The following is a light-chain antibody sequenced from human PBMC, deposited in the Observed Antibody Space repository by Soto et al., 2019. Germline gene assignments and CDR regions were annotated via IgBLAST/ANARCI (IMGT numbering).Light chain of an antibody. V-gene: IGKV3-15*01. CDR2: GTS. Sequence: DIVMTQSPATLSVXXXXXXXXSCRASLSVSRNLAWYQQKPGQAPRLLIFGTSTRATGIPARFGGTGSGTEFTLTISSLQSEDFAVYYCQQYNSWPTTFGPGTKVDTK. CDR3: QQYNSWPTT. J-gene: IGKJ1*01. CDR1: LSVSRN.